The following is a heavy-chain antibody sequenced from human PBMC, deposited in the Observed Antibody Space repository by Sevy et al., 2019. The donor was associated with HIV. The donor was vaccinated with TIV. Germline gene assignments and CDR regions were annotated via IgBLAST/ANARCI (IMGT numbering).Heavy chain of an antibody. CDR1: GYSISSGYY. D-gene: IGHD6-13*01. CDR2: IYYIGST. J-gene: IGHJ4*02. CDR3: ARVRQQLVGSLDY. Sequence: SETLSLTCAVSGYSISSGYYWGWIRQPPGKGLEWIGYIYYIGSTNYNPSLKSRVTISVDTSKNQFSLKLSSVTAADTAVYYCARVRQQLVGSLDYWGQGTLVTVSS. V-gene: IGHV4-61*01.